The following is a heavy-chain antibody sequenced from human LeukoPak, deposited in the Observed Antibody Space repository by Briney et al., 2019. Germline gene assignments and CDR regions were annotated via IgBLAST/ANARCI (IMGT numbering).Heavy chain of an antibody. CDR1: GFTFSSYS. J-gene: IGHJ5*02. Sequence: IPGGSLRLSCAASGFTFSSYSMNSVRQAPAKGLEWVSSISSSSSYIYYADSVKGRFTISRDNAKNSLYLQMNSLRAEDTAVYYCAGCRSTSWYFNWFDRWGQGTLVTASS. D-gene: IGHD2-2*01. V-gene: IGHV3-21*01. CDR3: AGCRSTSWYFNWFDR. CDR2: ISSSSSYI.